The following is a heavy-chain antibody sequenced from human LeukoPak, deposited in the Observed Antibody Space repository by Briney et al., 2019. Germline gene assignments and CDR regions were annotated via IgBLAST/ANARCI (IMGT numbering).Heavy chain of an antibody. V-gene: IGHV1-18*01. J-gene: IGHJ4*02. CDR1: GYTFTSYG. CDR2: ISAYNGNT. CDR3: ARDGARGSGSYTFDY. D-gene: IGHD3-10*01. Sequence: ASVKVSCKASGYTFTSYGISWVRQAPGQGLEWMGWISAYNGNTNYAQKLQGRVTMTTDTSTSTAYMELRSLRSDDTAVYYCARDGARGSGSYTFDYWGQGTLVTVSS.